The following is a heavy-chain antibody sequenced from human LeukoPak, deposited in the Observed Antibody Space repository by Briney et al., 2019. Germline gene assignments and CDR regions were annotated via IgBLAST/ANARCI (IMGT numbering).Heavy chain of an antibody. D-gene: IGHD5-18*01. Sequence: ASVKVSCKASGYTFTSYDINWVRQATGQGLEWMGWMNPNSGNTGYAQKFQGRVTMTRNTSISTAYMELSSLRSEDTAVHYCARVKRRDTASGYWGQGTLVTVSS. CDR2: MNPNSGNT. J-gene: IGHJ4*02. CDR1: GYTFTSYD. V-gene: IGHV1-8*01. CDR3: ARVKRRDTASGY.